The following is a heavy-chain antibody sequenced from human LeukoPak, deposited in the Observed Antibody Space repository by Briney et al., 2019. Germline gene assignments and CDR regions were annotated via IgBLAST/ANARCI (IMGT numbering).Heavy chain of an antibody. J-gene: IGHJ5*02. D-gene: IGHD3-10*01. CDR1: GGSISSYY. Sequence: SETLSLTCTVSGGSISSYYWNWIRQPAGKGLEWIGRIYTSGSTNYNPSLKSRVTMSVDTSKNQFSLKLSSVTAADTAVYYCARVETARVSWFGELRTNWFDPWGQGTLVTVSS. CDR3: ARVETARVSWFGELRTNWFDP. V-gene: IGHV4-4*07. CDR2: IYTSGST.